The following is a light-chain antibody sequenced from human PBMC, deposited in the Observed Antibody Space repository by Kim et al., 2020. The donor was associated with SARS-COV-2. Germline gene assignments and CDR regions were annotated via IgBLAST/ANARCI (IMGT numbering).Light chain of an antibody. Sequence: EIVLTQSPGTLSLSLGERATLSCRASQSVINNYLAWYQQKVGQPPRLLIYGASTRTTGIPDRFSGSGSGTDFTLTISRLDPEDFAVYYCQHYGASLRTFGQGTKVDIK. J-gene: IGKJ1*01. V-gene: IGKV3-20*01. CDR1: QSVINNY. CDR3: QHYGASLRT. CDR2: GAS.